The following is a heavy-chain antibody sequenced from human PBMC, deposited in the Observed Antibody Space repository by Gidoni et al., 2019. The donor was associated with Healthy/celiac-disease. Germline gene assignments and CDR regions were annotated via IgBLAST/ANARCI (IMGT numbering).Heavy chain of an antibody. D-gene: IGHD2-2*01. CDR3: AKGSTQLPHGVYFDY. V-gene: IGHV3-23*04. Sequence: EVQLVASGGGLVQPGGSLRFSCAASVFTFIRYALSWVRQAPGKGLEWVSAISGSGGSTYYADSVKGRFTISRDNAKNTLYLQMNSLRAEDTAVYYCAKGSTQLPHGVYFDYWGQGTLVTVSS. J-gene: IGHJ4*02. CDR1: VFTFIRYA. CDR2: ISGSGGST.